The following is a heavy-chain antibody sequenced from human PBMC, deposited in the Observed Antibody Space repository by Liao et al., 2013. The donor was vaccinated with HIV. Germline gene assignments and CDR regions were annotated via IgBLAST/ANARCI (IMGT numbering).Heavy chain of an antibody. D-gene: IGHD1-26*01. J-gene: IGHJ4*02. Sequence: QVQLQESGPGLVKPSQTLSLTCTVSGASISSGTYFWSWVRQPAGKGLEFIGRIYSSGSATYNPSLESRVTMSIDLSKNHFSLGLRSVTAADTAVYYCARDGNFVSLDFWGQGTPVTVSS. CDR3: ARDGNFVSLDF. V-gene: IGHV4-61*02. CDR2: IYSSGSA. CDR1: GASISSGTYF.